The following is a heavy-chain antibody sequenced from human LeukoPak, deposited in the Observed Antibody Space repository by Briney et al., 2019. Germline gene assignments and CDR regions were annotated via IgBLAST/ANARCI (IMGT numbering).Heavy chain of an antibody. V-gene: IGHV4-31*03. D-gene: IGHD5-18*01. J-gene: IGHJ4*02. Sequence: SETLSLTCTVSGGSISSGDYYWSWIRRHPGKGLEWIGYIYYSGSTYYNPSLKSRVTISVDTSKNQFSLKLSSVTAADTAVYYCARAPVLGYSYGQYYFDYWGQGTLVTVSS. CDR2: IYYSGST. CDR3: ARAPVLGYSYGQYYFDY. CDR1: GGSISSGDYY.